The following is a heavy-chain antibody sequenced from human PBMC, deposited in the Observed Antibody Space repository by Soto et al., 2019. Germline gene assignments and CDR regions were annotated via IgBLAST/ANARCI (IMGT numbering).Heavy chain of an antibody. CDR1: GFSLSTSEVA. D-gene: IGHD2-2*01. V-gene: IGHV2-5*01. Sequence: QITLKESGPSLVQPTQTLTLTCTFSGFSLSTSEVAVGWIRKPPGKALEWLALIYGSDDKRYSPSLKSRLTVTKDTSKNQVVLTMTNMDAVDTATLYCAHRRRRTFDSWGHGTLVTVSS. CDR3: AHRRRRTFDS. CDR2: IYGSDDK. J-gene: IGHJ5*01.